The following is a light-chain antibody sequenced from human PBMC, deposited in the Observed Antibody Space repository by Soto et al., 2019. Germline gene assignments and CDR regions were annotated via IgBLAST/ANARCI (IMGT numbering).Light chain of an antibody. CDR1: SYEAWNYDV. CDR3: CSYVYRNSWV. V-gene: IGLV2-23*01. J-gene: IGLJ3*02. Sequence: QSALTQPASVSGSPGQSITISCTGSSYEAWNYDVVSWYQHHPGTVPKLIIYEGNKRPSGVSSRFSASRSGNMASLTISGLPADDDANYYCCSYVYRNSWVFGGGTKLTVL. CDR2: EGN.